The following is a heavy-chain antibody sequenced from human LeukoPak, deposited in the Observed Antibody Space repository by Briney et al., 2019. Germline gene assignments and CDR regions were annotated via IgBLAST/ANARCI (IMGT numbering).Heavy chain of an antibody. CDR2: IKEDGSEK. D-gene: IGHD3-16*01. J-gene: IGHJ5*02. CDR3: ARSFS. V-gene: IGHV3-7*01. CDR1: GFTFSSQW. Sequence: GGSLRLSCAASGFTFSSQWMSWVRQAPGKGLEWVANIKEDGSEKSYVDSVKGRFTISRDNAKNSLYLQMNSLRAEDTAVYYCARSFSWGQGTLVTVSS.